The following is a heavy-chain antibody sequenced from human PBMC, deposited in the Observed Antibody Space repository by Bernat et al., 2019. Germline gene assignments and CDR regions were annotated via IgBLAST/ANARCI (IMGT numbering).Heavy chain of an antibody. V-gene: IGHV3-15*07. J-gene: IGHJ4*02. CDR3: TTDFDY. Sequence: EVQLVESGGGLVKPGGSLRLSCAGSGVTFSDTWLNWVRQAPGKGLEWVGRVKRTIDGETTEYAAPVKGRFTISRDDSKNALYLHMNSLKTEDTALYYCTTDFDYWGQGTRVTVSA. CDR1: GVTFSDTW. CDR2: VKRTIDGETT.